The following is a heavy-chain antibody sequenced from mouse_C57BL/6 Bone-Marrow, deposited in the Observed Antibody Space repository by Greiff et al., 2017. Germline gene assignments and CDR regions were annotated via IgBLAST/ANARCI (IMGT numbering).Heavy chain of an antibody. Sequence: DVMLVESGGGLVKPGGSLKLSCAASGFTFSSYAMSWVRQTPEKRLEWVATISDGGSYTYYPDNVKGRFTISRDNAKNNLYLQMSHLKSEDTAMYYCARALDSSGPWFAYWGQGTLVTVSA. V-gene: IGHV5-4*03. CDR2: ISDGGSYT. D-gene: IGHD3-2*02. J-gene: IGHJ3*01. CDR3: ARALDSSGPWFAY. CDR1: GFTFSSYA.